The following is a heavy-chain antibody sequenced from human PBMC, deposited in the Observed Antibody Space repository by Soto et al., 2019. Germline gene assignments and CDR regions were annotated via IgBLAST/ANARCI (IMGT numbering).Heavy chain of an antibody. D-gene: IGHD3-10*01. J-gene: IGHJ5*02. CDR1: GGSVSRGGYY. CDR2: ICPGGNS. CDR3: ERWRSAVYYKRNWCDP. Sequence: QVQLQESGPGLVKPSQTLSLTCTVSGGSVSRGGYYWSWLRQPPGTGLEWIGSICPGGNSYYNVSLERRAPSSVVRSKNQFSLRLDSVTAADTAVYFCERWRSAVYYKRNWCDPWGQGTLVTVS. V-gene: IGHV4-31*03.